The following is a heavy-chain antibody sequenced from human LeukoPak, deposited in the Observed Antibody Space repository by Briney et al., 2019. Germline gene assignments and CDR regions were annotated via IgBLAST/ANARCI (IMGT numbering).Heavy chain of an antibody. CDR2: ISAYNGNT. CDR3: ARIGRITIFGVVNRVFDP. J-gene: IGHJ5*02. CDR1: GYTFTSYG. Sequence: GASVKVSCKASGYTFTSYGISWVRQAPGQGLEWMGWISAYNGNTNYAQKLQGRVTMTTDTSTSTAYMELSSLRSEDTAVYYCARIGRITIFGVVNRVFDPWGQGTLVTVSS. V-gene: IGHV1-18*01. D-gene: IGHD3-3*01.